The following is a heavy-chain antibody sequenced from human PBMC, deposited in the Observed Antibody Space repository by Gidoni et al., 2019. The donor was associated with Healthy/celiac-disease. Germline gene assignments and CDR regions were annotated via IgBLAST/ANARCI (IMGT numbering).Heavy chain of an antibody. Sequence: QLQLQESGPGLVKPSETLSLTCTVSGGSISSSSYYWGWIRQPPGKGLEWIGSIDYSGRTYYNPSLKSRVTISVYTSKNQFSLKLSSVTAADTAVYYCARQGSILVGPAASRFDPWGQGTLVTVSS. CDR2: IDYSGRT. CDR3: ARQGSILVGPAASRFDP. J-gene: IGHJ5*02. CDR1: GGSISSSSYY. V-gene: IGHV4-39*01. D-gene: IGHD2-2*01.